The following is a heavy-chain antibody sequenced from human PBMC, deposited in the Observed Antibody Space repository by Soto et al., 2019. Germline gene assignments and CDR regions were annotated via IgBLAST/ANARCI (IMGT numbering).Heavy chain of an antibody. CDR2: IIPIFGIA. D-gene: IGHD3-16*01. V-gene: IGHV1-69*02. CDR1: GDTFSNYT. Sequence: QVQLVQSGAEVKKPGSSVKVSCKASGDTFSNYTISWVRQAPGQGLEWMGRIIPIFGIANYAQEFQGRVTNTADKSTNTFYMEQTSLRSEDTAVYYCARVKTDSDTYDADSHMDFWAKGTTVTVSS. CDR3: ARVKTDSDTYDADSHMDF. J-gene: IGHJ6*03.